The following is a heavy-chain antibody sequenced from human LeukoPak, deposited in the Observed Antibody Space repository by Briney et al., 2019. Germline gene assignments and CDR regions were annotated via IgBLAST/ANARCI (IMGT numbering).Heavy chain of an antibody. D-gene: IGHD2-15*01. Sequence: GESLRLSCAASGFTFSNYLMSWVRQAPRKGLEWVANINQGGSDKSYVDSVKGRFTISRDNAKNSLYLEMNSLRVEDTAMYYCARTSRSSSIDDWGQGTLVPVSS. CDR1: GFTFSNYL. CDR2: INQGGSDK. V-gene: IGHV3-7*01. J-gene: IGHJ4*02. CDR3: ARTSRSSSIDD.